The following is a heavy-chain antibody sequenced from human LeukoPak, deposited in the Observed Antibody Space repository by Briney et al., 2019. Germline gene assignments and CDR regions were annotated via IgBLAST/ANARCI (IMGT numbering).Heavy chain of an antibody. V-gene: IGHV4-59*01. Sequence: SETLSLTCTVSGGSISSYYWSWIRQPPGKGLEWIGYIYYSGSTNYNPSLKSRVTISVDTSRNQFSLKLSPVTAADTAVYYCARGGTVRNGMDVWGQGTTVTVSS. CDR1: GGSISSYY. CDR3: ARGGTVRNGMDV. J-gene: IGHJ6*02. D-gene: IGHD1-26*01. CDR2: IYYSGST.